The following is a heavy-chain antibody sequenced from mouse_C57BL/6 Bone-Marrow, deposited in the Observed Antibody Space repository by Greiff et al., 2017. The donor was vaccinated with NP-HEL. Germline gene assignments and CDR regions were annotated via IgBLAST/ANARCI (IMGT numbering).Heavy chain of an antibody. Sequence: EVHLVESGGGLVKPGGSLKLSCAASGFTFSSYAMSWVRQTPEKRLEWVATISDGGSYTYYPDNVKGRFTISRDNAKNNLYLQMSHLKSEDTAMYYCAREMDGYYLYFDYWGQGTTLTVSS. CDR2: ISDGGSYT. CDR1: GFTFSSYA. CDR3: AREMDGYYLYFDY. J-gene: IGHJ2*01. D-gene: IGHD2-3*01. V-gene: IGHV5-4*01.